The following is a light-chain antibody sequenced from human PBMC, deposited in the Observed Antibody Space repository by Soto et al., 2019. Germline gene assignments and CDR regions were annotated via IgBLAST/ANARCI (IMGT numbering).Light chain of an antibody. CDR2: DAS. J-gene: IGKJ1*01. Sequence: EIVLTQSPATLSLSPGERATLSCRASQSLSTYLAWYQQKPGQAPRLLIYDASNRATGIPARFSGSGSGTDFTLTINSLAPEDFAIYYCHQRQSWPRTFGQGTKVDIK. CDR1: QSLSTY. V-gene: IGKV3-11*01. CDR3: HQRQSWPRT.